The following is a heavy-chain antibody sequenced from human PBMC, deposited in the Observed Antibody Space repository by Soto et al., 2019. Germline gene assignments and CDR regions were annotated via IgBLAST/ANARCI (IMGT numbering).Heavy chain of an antibody. V-gene: IGHV1-69*06. CDR1: GGTFSTYP. Sequence: QVDLVQSGAEVKRPGSSVKVSCTASGGTFSTYPIHWVRQAPGQGLEWMGGIIPMFGSANFAQKFQGRLTLTADKSTGTTYMELSRLTSADTAVYYCAREGASIVGATGAFDMWGQGTTVSISS. J-gene: IGHJ3*02. CDR2: IIPMFGSA. D-gene: IGHD1-26*01. CDR3: AREGASIVGATGAFDM.